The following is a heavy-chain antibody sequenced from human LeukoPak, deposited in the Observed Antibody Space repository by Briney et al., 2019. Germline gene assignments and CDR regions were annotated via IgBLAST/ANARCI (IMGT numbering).Heavy chain of an antibody. CDR1: GYTFTSYD. Sequence: ASVKVSCKASGYTFTSYDTNWVRQATGQGLEWMGWMNPNSGNTGYAQKFQGRVTMTRNTSISTAYMELSSLRSEDTAVYYCARGGYSGYGDGAFDIWGQGTMVTVSS. V-gene: IGHV1-8*01. D-gene: IGHD5-12*01. CDR3: ARGGYSGYGDGAFDI. J-gene: IGHJ3*02. CDR2: MNPNSGNT.